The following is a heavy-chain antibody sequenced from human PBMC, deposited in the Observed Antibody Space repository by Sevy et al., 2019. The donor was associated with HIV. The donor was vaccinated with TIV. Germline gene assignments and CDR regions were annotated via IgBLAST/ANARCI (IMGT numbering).Heavy chain of an antibody. Sequence: GGPLRLSCAASGFTFSYYNMNWVRQAPGKGLEWVSSISSGSSYIFYVDSVKGRFTISRDNAKDSLFLQMNSLRAEDTAVYYCARNLDYYASGPPDSWGRGTLVTVSS. J-gene: IGHJ4*02. V-gene: IGHV3-21*01. D-gene: IGHD3-10*01. CDR3: ARNLDYYASGPPDS. CDR1: GFTFSYYN. CDR2: ISSGSSYI.